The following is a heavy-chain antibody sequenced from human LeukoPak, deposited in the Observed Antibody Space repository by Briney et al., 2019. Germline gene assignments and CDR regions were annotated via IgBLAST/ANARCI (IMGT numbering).Heavy chain of an antibody. D-gene: IGHD6-19*01. CDR3: ARGGQQWLVNYYYYMDV. Sequence: GGSLRLSCAASGFTFSSYSMNWVRQAPGKGLEWVSSISSSSSYIYYADSVKGRFTISRDNAKNSLYLQMNSLRAEDTAVYYCARGGQQWLVNYYYYMDVWGKGTTVTVSS. CDR1: GFTFSSYS. V-gene: IGHV3-21*01. J-gene: IGHJ6*03. CDR2: ISSSSSYI.